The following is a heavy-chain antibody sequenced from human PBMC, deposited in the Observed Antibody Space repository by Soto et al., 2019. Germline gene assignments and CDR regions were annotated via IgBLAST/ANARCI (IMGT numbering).Heavy chain of an antibody. CDR3: ARDKITGLFDY. CDR1: GGSISSGGYS. J-gene: IGHJ4*02. V-gene: IGHV4-30-2*01. CDR2: IYHSGST. D-gene: IGHD2-8*02. Sequence: SETLSLTCAVSGGSISSGGYSWSWIRQPPGKGLEWIGYIYHSGSTNYNPSLKSRVTISVDTSKNQFSLKLTSVTAADTAVYYCARDKITGLFDYWGQETLVTVSS.